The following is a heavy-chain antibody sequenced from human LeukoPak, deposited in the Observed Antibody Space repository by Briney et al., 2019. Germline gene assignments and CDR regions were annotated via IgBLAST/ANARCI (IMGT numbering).Heavy chain of an antibody. Sequence: SETLSLTCTVSGGSLSSYFWSWVRQPPGKGLEGIGYIYYSGSTNYNPSLTSRVTISVDTSKNQFSLKLSAVTAADSAVYYCASVGVSYGVYHYFDYWGQGTLVTVSS. CDR1: GGSLSSYF. CDR3: ASVGVSYGVYHYFDY. V-gene: IGHV4-59*01. J-gene: IGHJ4*02. CDR2: IYYSGST. D-gene: IGHD3-3*01.